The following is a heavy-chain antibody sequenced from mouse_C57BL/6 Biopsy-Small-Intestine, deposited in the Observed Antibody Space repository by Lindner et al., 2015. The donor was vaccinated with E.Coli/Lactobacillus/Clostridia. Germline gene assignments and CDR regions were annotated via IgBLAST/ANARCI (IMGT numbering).Heavy chain of an antibody. D-gene: IGHD3-3*01. Sequence: SVKVSCKASGYTFAKNILHWVRQAPGQGLEWLGRIDPDTTSTHYPQRFQDRVSMTRDTSTSTVYMDLSSLTSEDTADYFCVREEQGGFFDYWGQGTLVTVSS. CDR1: GYTFAKNI. J-gene: IGHJ4*01. CDR3: VREEQGGFFDY. V-gene: IGHV1S127*01. CDR2: IDPDTTST.